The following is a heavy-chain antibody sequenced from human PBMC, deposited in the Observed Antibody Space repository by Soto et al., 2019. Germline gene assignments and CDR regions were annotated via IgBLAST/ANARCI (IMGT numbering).Heavy chain of an antibody. Sequence: QVHLVQSGAEVKKPGASVKVSCKGSGYAFTTYGITWVRQAPGQGLEWMGWISAHNGNTNYAQKLQGRVTVTRDTSTSTDYVEMRRLRSDDTAVYYCARGRYGDYWGQGALVTVSS. CDR1: GYAFTTYG. CDR3: ARGRYGDY. V-gene: IGHV1-18*01. D-gene: IGHD1-1*01. CDR2: ISAHNGNT. J-gene: IGHJ4*02.